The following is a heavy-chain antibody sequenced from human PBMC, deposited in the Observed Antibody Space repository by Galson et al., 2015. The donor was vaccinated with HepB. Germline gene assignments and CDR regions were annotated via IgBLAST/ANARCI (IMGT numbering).Heavy chain of an antibody. Sequence: SLRLSCAASGFTFSSYAMSWVRQAPGKGLEWVSAIGGSGGSTYYADSVKGRFTISRDNSKNTLYLQMNSLRAEDTAVYYCAKDPGLTGDKGGDAFDIWGQGTMVTVSS. CDR1: GFTFSSYA. CDR2: IGGSGGST. CDR3: AKDPGLTGDKGGDAFDI. D-gene: IGHD7-27*01. V-gene: IGHV3-23*01. J-gene: IGHJ3*02.